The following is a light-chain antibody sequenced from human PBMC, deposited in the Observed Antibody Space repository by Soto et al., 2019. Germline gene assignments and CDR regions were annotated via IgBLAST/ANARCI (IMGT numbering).Light chain of an antibody. CDR2: KAC. CDR1: QSISTW. J-gene: IGKJ1*01. V-gene: IGKV1-5*03. CDR3: QHTNINSQA. Sequence: IEMTQAPSSLSASVGDRVTITCRASQSISTWMDWYQQKSGKAPRLLIYKACTLKSGVPSRFSGSGSGTHFALTISNLQPEDSATYFCQHTNINSQAFGQGTKVDIK.